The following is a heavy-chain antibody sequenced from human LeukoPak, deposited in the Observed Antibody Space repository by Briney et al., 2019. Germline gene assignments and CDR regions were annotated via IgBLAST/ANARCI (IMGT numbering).Heavy chain of an antibody. CDR3: ARDSVVPAAISTWYYYMDV. J-gene: IGHJ6*03. D-gene: IGHD2-2*01. CDR2: IIPIFGTA. V-gene: IGHV1-69*01. Sequence: SVKVSRKASGGTFSSYAISWVRQAPGQGLEWMGGIIPIFGTANYAQKFQGRVTITADESTSTAYMELSSLRSEDTAVYYCARDSVVPAAISTWYYYMDVWGKGTTVTVSS. CDR1: GGTFSSYA.